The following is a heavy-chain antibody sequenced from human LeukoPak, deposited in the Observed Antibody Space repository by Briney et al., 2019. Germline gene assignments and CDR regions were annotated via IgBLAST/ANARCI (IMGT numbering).Heavy chain of an antibody. J-gene: IGHJ3*02. Sequence: GGSLRPSCAASGFTFSDYYMSWIRQAPGKGLEWVSYISSSSSYTNYADSVKGRFTISRDNAKNSLYLQMNSLRAEDTAVYYCARDTGSSSSVAFDIWGQGTMVTVSS. CDR2: ISSSSSYT. V-gene: IGHV3-11*05. CDR1: GFTFSDYY. CDR3: ARDTGSSSSVAFDI. D-gene: IGHD6-6*01.